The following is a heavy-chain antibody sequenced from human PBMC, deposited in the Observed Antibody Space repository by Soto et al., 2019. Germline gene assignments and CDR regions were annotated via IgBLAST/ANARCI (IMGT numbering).Heavy chain of an antibody. Sequence: ASVKVSCKASGYTFTSYGLSWVRKAPGQGLEWMGWISAYNGNTNYAQKLQGRVTMTTDTSTSTAYMELRSLRSDDTAVYYCARDLGEWSNVDAFDIWAQGTMVTLS. CDR3: ARDLGEWSNVDAFDI. V-gene: IGHV1-18*04. CDR1: GYTFTSYG. CDR2: ISAYNGNT. D-gene: IGHD3-3*01. J-gene: IGHJ3*02.